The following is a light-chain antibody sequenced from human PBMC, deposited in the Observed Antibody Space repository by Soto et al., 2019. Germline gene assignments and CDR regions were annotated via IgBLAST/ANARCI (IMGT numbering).Light chain of an antibody. Sequence: QSRATLSVSPGERATLSCRASQSVRSNLAWYQQRRGQAPRLLIYGASTRATGIPARFSGSGSGTEFTLTISSLQSEDFAVYYCQQYNDWLWAFGQGTKVDIK. J-gene: IGKJ1*01. CDR2: GAS. CDR3: QQYNDWLWA. V-gene: IGKV3-15*01. CDR1: QSVRSN.